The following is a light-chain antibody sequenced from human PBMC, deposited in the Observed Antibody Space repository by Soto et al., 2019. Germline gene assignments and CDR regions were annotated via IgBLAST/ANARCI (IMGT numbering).Light chain of an antibody. CDR3: QQSYSTPLT. CDR1: QSISTY. J-gene: IGKJ4*01. V-gene: IGKV1-39*01. Sequence: DIQMTQSPSSLSASVGDRVTITCRASQSISTYLNWYQQKPGKAPNVLIYGASNLQSGVPSRFSGSGSGTDFTLTISSLQPEDFAIYYCQQSYSTPLTFGGGTKVDIK. CDR2: GAS.